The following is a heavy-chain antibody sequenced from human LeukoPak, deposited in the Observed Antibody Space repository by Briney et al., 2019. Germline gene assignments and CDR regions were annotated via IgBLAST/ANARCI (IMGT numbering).Heavy chain of an antibody. V-gene: IGHV3-9*01. CDR1: GFTFYDYA. CDR3: ANILT. CDR2: INWNSVSI. J-gene: IGHJ5*02. Sequence: GRSLRLSCAASGFTFYDYAMHWARQAPGKGLEWVSGINWNSVSIGYADSVKGRFTISRDNAKNSLYLQMNSLRDEDTALYYCANILTWGQGTLVTVSS.